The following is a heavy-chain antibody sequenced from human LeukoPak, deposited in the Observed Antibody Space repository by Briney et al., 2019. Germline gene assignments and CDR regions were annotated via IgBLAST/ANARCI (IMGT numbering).Heavy chain of an antibody. CDR1: GVSFSGYY. CDR3: ARVPFYDYVWGSYRYYGMAV. CDR2: INISGST. V-gene: IGHV4-34*01. D-gene: IGHD3-16*02. J-gene: IGHJ6*04. Sequence: SETLSLTCAVYGVSFSGYYWSWVRQTPGKGLEWVGEINISGSTNYNPSLTSRVTISVDTSKNQFSLKLSSVTAADPAVYYFARVPFYDYVWGSYRYYGMAVGGEGTTVTVPA.